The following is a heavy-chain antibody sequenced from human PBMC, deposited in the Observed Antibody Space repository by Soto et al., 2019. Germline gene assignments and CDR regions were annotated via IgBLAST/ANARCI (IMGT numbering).Heavy chain of an antibody. CDR1: GFTFCTHW. V-gene: IGHV3-7*05. CDR3: SKDVR. Sequence: EVQLVESGGDLVHPGGSVRVSCVASGFTFCTHWMSWVRQAPGKGLEWVANINGDASEKYYADSVKGRFTISRDNAKNSLYLQMNSLRVEDTAVYYCSKDVRWGQGTLITVSS. J-gene: IGHJ4*02. CDR2: INGDASEK.